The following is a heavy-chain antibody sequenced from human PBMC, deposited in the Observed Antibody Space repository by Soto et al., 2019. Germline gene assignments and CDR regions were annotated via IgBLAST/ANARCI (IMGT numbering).Heavy chain of an antibody. CDR2: INHSGST. CDR1: GRSFSGYY. D-gene: IGHD5-12*01. CDR3: ARGLGLWLGRYFDY. V-gene: IGHV4-34*01. Sequence: QVQLQQWGAGLLKPSETLSLTCAVYGRSFSGYYWSWIRQPPGKGLEWIGEINHSGSTNYNPSLKSRVTISVDTSKNQFSLKLSSVTAADTAVYYCARGLGLWLGRYFDYWGQGTLVTVSS. J-gene: IGHJ4*02.